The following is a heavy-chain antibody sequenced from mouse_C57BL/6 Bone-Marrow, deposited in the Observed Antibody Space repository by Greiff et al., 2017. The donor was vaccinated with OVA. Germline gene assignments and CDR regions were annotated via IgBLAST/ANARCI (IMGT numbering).Heavy chain of an antibody. V-gene: IGHV5-12*01. CDR3: ARSYYYGSIFDY. D-gene: IGHD1-1*01. J-gene: IGHJ2*01. CDR1: GFTFSDYY. Sequence: EVMLVESGGGLVQPGGSLKLSCAASGFTFSDYYMYWVRQTPEKRLEWVAYISNGGGSTYYPDTVKGRFTITRDNAKNTLYLQMSRLKSEDTAMYYCARSYYYGSIFDYWGQGTTLTVSS. CDR2: ISNGGGST.